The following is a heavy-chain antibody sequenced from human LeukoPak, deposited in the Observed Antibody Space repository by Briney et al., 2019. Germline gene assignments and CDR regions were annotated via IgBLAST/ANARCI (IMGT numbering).Heavy chain of an antibody. CDR3: ASLAVAGLLSNYYYGMDV. J-gene: IGHJ6*02. CDR1: GFTFSSYA. Sequence: GGSLRLSCAASGFTFSSYAMHWVRQAPGKGLEWVAVISHDGSNKYYADSVKGRFTISRDNSKNTLYLQMNSLRAEDTAVYYCASLAVAGLLSNYYYGMDVWGQGTTVTVSS. CDR2: ISHDGSNK. D-gene: IGHD6-19*01. V-gene: IGHV3-30*04.